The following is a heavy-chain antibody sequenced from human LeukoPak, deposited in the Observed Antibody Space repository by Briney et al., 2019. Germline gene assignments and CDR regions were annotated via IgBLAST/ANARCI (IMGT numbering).Heavy chain of an antibody. Sequence: AGGSLRLSCAASGLTLSNYAMSWVRQAPGKGLERVSAISGSGGTTYYADSVKGRFTISRDNSKNTLYLQMNSLRAEDTAVYYCAKDLSSSSADYYFDYWGQGTLVTVSS. CDR1: GLTLSNYA. D-gene: IGHD6-13*01. J-gene: IGHJ4*02. V-gene: IGHV3-23*01. CDR3: AKDLSSSSADYYFDY. CDR2: ISGSGGTT.